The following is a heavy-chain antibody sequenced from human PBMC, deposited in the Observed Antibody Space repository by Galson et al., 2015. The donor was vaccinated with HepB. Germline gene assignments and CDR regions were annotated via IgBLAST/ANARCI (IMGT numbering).Heavy chain of an antibody. D-gene: IGHD3-16*01. CDR3: ARLAGFEDVPSAYRGAFDT. J-gene: IGHJ5*01. V-gene: IGHV1-69*13. CDR2: IIPIFGTA. Sequence: SVKVSCKASGGTFSSYAISWVRQAPGQGLEWMGGIIPIFGTANYAQKFQGRVTITADESTSTAYMELSSLRSEDTAVYYCARLAGFEDVPSAYRGAFDTWGQGTLVTVSS. CDR1: GGTFSSYA.